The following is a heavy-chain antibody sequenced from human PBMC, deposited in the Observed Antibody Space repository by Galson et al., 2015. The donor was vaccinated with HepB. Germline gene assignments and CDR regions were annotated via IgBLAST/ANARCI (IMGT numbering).Heavy chain of an antibody. CDR1: GFTVSSNY. J-gene: IGHJ6*02. V-gene: IGHV3-53*01. CDR3: ARGGVGTAMDPYYYYYGMDV. CDR2: IYSGGST. Sequence: SLRLSCAASGFTVSSNYMSWVRQAPGKGLEWVSVIYSGGSTYYADSVKGRFTISRDNSKNTLYLQMNSLRAEDTAVYYCARGGVGTAMDPYYYYYGMDVWGQGTTVTVSS. D-gene: IGHD5-18*01.